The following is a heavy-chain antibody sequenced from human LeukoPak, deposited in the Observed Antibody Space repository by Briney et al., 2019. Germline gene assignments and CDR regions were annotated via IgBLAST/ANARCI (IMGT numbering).Heavy chain of an antibody. D-gene: IGHD3-10*01. J-gene: IGHJ4*02. V-gene: IGHV1-69*13. CDR3: ARDYGGPSWFGGIDY. Sequence: SVKVSCKASGGTFSSYAISWVRQAPGQGLEWMGGIIPIFGTANYAQKFQGRVTITADESTSTAYMELSSLRSEDTAVYYCARDYGGPSWFGGIDYWGQGTLVTVSS. CDR1: GGTFSSYA. CDR2: IIPIFGTA.